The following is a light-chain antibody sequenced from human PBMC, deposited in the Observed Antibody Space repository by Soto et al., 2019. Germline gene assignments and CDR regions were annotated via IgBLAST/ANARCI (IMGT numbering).Light chain of an antibody. Sequence: QSVLTQPPSASGSPGQSVTISCTGTSSDVGGYNSVSWYQQHPGKAPKLMIYEVSKRPSGVPDRFSGSKSGNTASLTVPGLQAEDEADYYCSSYAGSNNLYVFGTGTKV. CDR1: SSDVGGYNS. CDR2: EVS. CDR3: SSYAGSNNLYV. J-gene: IGLJ1*01. V-gene: IGLV2-8*01.